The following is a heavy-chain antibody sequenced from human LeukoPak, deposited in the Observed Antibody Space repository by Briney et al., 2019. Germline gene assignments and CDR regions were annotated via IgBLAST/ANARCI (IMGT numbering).Heavy chain of an antibody. V-gene: IGHV3-23*01. Sequence: PGGSLRLSCAASGFTFSSYAMSWVCQAPGKGLEWVSAISGSGGSTYYADSVKGRFTISRDNSKNTLYLQMNSLRAEDTAVYYCAKAQQLVEAYYFDYWGQGTLVTVSS. CDR1: GFTFSSYA. CDR2: ISGSGGST. D-gene: IGHD6-13*01. CDR3: AKAQQLVEAYYFDY. J-gene: IGHJ4*02.